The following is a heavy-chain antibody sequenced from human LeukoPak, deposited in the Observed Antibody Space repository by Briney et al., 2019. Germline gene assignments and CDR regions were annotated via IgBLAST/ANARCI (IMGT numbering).Heavy chain of an antibody. D-gene: IGHD2-2*01. CDR3: ARAGRSTSRNYFDY. V-gene: IGHV3-30*19. J-gene: IGHJ4*02. CDR2: ISYDGSNK. Sequence: GRSLRLSCAASGFTFSSYGMHWVRQAPGKGLEWVAVISYDGSNKYYADSVKGRFTISRDNSKNTLYLQMNSLRAEDTAVYYCARAGRSTSRNYFDYWGQGTLVTVSS. CDR1: GFTFSSYG.